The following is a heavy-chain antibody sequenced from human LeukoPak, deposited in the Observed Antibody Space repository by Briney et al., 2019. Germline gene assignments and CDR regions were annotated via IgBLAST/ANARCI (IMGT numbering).Heavy chain of an antibody. CDR1: GGSISGYY. Sequence: SETLSLTCTVSGGSISGYYWSWIRQPAGKGLEWIGRIYNSESINYNPSLKSRVTMSIDTSKNQFSLKLNSVTAADAAVYYCARDRSSSYTRDWFDPWGQGVLVTVSS. CDR3: ARDRSSSYTRDWFDP. D-gene: IGHD6-13*01. J-gene: IGHJ5*02. CDR2: IYNSESI. V-gene: IGHV4-4*07.